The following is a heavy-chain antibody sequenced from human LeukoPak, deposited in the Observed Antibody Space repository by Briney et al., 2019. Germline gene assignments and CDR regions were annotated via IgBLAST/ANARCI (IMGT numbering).Heavy chain of an antibody. D-gene: IGHD6-13*01. CDR2: ISSSGSTI. CDR1: GFTFSIYE. Sequence: PGGSLRLSCAASGFTFSIYEMNWVRQAPGKGLEWVSYISSSGSTIYYADSVKGRFTISRDNAKNSLYLQMNSLRAEDTAVYYCGRESSWIAAAGTHPFDYWGQGTLVTVSS. J-gene: IGHJ4*02. CDR3: GRESSWIAAAGTHPFDY. V-gene: IGHV3-48*03.